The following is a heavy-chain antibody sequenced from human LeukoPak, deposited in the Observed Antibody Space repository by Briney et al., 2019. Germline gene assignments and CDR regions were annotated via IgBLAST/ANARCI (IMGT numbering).Heavy chain of an antibody. V-gene: IGHV3-30-3*01. CDR1: GFTFSRNS. D-gene: IGHD2-15*01. J-gene: IGHJ5*02. CDR2: ISYDGNNK. Sequence: GRSLRLSCAVSGFTFSRNSMHWVRQAPGKGLEWVADISYDGNNKHYADSVKGRFTISRDNPKNTLYLQMNSLRPEDTAVYFCAREALTGSWHWFDPWGQGTLVTVSS. CDR3: AREALTGSWHWFDP.